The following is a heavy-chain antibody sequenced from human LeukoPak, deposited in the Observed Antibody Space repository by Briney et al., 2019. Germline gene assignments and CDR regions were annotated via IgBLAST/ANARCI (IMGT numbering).Heavy chain of an antibody. CDR2: INSDGSTT. V-gene: IGHV3-74*01. D-gene: IGHD1-26*01. J-gene: IGHJ5*02. Sequence: PGGSLRLSCAASGFTFSSYWMHWVRQAPGKGLVWVSRINSDGSTTTYADSVKGRFTISRDNAKNTLYLQMNSLRAEDTAVYYCARVHSGSYVGFDPWGQGTLVTVSS. CDR3: ARVHSGSYVGFDP. CDR1: GFTFSSYW.